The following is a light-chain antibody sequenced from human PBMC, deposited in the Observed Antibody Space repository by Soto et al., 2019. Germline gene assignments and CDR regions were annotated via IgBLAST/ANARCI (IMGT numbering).Light chain of an antibody. CDR3: QQRDKWPVT. CDR2: DAS. CDR1: QSVSSH. Sequence: EIVLTQSPATLSLSLGERATLSCTASQSVSSHLAWYQQKPGQAPRLLIYDASNRATGIPARFSGSGSGTDFTLPISSLEPKDFAVYYCQQRDKWPVTFGGGTKVEFK. J-gene: IGKJ4*01. V-gene: IGKV3-11*01.